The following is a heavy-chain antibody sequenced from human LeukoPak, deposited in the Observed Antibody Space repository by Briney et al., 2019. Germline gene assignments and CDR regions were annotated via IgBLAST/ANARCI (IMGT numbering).Heavy chain of an antibody. CDR3: ARAGDFWSGYSNWFDP. CDR2: ISAYNGNT. D-gene: IGHD3-3*01. J-gene: IGHJ5*02. Sequence: ASVKVSCKASGYTFTSYGISWVRQAPGQGLEWMGWISAYNGNTNYAQKLQGRVTMTTDTSTSTAYMELRSLRSDDTAVYYCARAGDFWSGYSNWFDPWXXXXLVTVSS. CDR1: GYTFTSYG. V-gene: IGHV1-18*01.